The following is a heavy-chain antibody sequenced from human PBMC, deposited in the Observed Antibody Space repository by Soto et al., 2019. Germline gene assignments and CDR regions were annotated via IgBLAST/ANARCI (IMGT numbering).Heavy chain of an antibody. J-gene: IGHJ4*02. Sequence: QVQLQQWGAGLLKPSETLSLTCAVYGGSFSGYYWSWIRQPPGKGLEWIGEINHSGSTNYNPSLKSRVTIAVDSSKNQCSLKLSSVIAADTAVYYCARGKGACLYAGYGYWGQRTLVTVSS. D-gene: IGHD2-2*01. CDR1: GGSFSGYY. CDR2: INHSGST. CDR3: ARGKGACLYAGYGY. V-gene: IGHV4-34*01.